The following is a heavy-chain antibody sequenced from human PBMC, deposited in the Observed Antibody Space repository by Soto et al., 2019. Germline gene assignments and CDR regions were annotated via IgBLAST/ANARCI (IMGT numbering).Heavy chain of an antibody. Sequence: SQTLSLTCDISGDSVSNNSGGWNWIRQSPSRGLEWLGRTYYRAKWYHDYAKSVKTRISINPDTSNNQVSLQLNSVTPEDTAVYYCAGGLDSNTWYNWFDPWGQGTQVTVSS. CDR2: TYYRAKWYH. J-gene: IGHJ5*02. CDR3: AGGLDSNTWYNWFDP. V-gene: IGHV6-1*01. CDR1: GDSVSNNSGG. D-gene: IGHD6-13*01.